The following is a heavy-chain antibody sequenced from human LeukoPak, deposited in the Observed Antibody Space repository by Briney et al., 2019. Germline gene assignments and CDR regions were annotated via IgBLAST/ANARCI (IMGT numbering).Heavy chain of an antibody. CDR3: AKEGGSISNRYSQH. V-gene: IGHV3-23*01. Sequence: GGSLRLSCAASGFTFSSYAMNWVRQAPGKGLEWVSVISDTGTSGAYTYIADSVKGRFTISRDNSRTTLYLQMNSLGSEDTAVYYCAKEGGSISNRYSQHRGHGTLVTVSS. CDR2: ISDTGTSGAYT. J-gene: IGHJ1*01. CDR1: GFTFSSYA. D-gene: IGHD2-15*01.